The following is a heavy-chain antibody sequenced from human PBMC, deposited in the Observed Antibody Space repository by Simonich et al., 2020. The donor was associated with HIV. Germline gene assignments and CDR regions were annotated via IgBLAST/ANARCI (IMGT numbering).Heavy chain of an antibody. Sequence: QVQLQQWGAGLLKPSETLSLTCAVYGGSFRGYYWNWIRLSPGKGLEWIGEINHSGSTNYNPSLKSRVTISVDTSKNQFSLKLNSVTAADTAVYYCARRLSKLSRNQRPDAFDIWGQGTMVTVSS. V-gene: IGHV4-34*01. D-gene: IGHD5-18*01. CDR3: ARRLSKLSRNQRPDAFDI. CDR1: GGSFRGYY. CDR2: INHSGST. J-gene: IGHJ3*02.